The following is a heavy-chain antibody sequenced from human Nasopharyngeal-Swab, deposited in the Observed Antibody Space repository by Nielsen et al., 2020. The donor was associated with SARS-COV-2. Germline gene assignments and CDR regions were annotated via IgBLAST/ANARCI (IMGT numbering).Heavy chain of an antibody. CDR3: AKDLFNPAFDY. V-gene: IGHV3-23*01. D-gene: IGHD1-14*01. Sequence: GESLKISCAASGFTFSSYAMSWVRQAPGKGLEWVLAISGSGGSTYYADSVKGRFTISRDNSKNTLYLQMNSLRAEDTAVYYCAKDLFNPAFDYWGQGTLVTVSS. J-gene: IGHJ4*01. CDR2: ISGSGGST. CDR1: GFTFSSYA.